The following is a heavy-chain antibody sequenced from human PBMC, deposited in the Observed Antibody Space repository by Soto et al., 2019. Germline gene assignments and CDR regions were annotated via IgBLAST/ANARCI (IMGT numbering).Heavy chain of an antibody. CDR2: ISGSGGST. CDR1: GFTFSSYA. CDR3: AKVWDIVVVPAATLDY. V-gene: IGHV3-23*01. D-gene: IGHD2-2*01. Sequence: GGSLRLSCAASGFTFSSYAMSWVRQAPGKGLECVSAISGSGGSTYYADSVKGRFTISRDNSKNTLYLQMNSLRAEDTAVYYCAKVWDIVVVPAATLDYWGQGTLVTVSS. J-gene: IGHJ4*02.